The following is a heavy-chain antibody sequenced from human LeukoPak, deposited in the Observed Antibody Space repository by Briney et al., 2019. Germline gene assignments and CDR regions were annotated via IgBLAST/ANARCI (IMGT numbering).Heavy chain of an antibody. D-gene: IGHD2-15*01. J-gene: IGHJ4*02. CDR2: IKQDGSEK. V-gene: IGHV3-7*03. CDR3: TRGSFTRAY. CDR1: GFTFSNYR. Sequence: GGSLRLSCAASGFTFSNYRMSWVRQAPGKGLEWVANIKQDGSEKYYVDSVKGRFTISRDNGKNSLYLQMNSLRVEDTAVYYCTRGSFTRAYWGQGTLVTVSS.